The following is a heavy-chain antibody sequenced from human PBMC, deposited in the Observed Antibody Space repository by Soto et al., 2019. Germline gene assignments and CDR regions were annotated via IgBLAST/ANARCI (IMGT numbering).Heavy chain of an antibody. CDR1: GGSISSYY. CDR3: ARHPRTGWFDP. Sequence: SETLSLTCTVSGGSISSYYWSWIRQPPGKGLEWIGYIYYSGSTNYNPSLKSRVTISVDTSKNQFSLKLSSVTAADTAVYYCARHPRTGWFDPWGQGTLVTVSS. CDR2: IYYSGST. V-gene: IGHV4-59*01. J-gene: IGHJ5*02.